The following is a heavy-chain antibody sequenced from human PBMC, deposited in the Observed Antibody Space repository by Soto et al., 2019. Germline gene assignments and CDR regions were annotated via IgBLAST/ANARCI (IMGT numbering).Heavy chain of an antibody. Sequence: GGSLRLSCAASGFTFSSYAMHWVRQAPGKGLEWVAVISYDGSNKYYADSVKGRFTISRDNSKNTLYLQMNSLRAEDTAVYYCARDIEVSDGSSGNYYYYGMDVWGQGTTVTVSS. CDR3: ARDIEVSDGSSGNYYYYGMDV. D-gene: IGHD2-2*01. V-gene: IGHV3-30-3*01. CDR2: ISYDGSNK. CDR1: GFTFSSYA. J-gene: IGHJ6*02.